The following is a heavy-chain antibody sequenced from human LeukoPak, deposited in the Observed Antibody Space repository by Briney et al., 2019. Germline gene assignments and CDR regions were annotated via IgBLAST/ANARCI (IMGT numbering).Heavy chain of an antibody. J-gene: IGHJ4*02. CDR2: INHSGST. Sequence: PSETLSLTCAVYGGSFSGYYWSWIRQPPGNGLEWIGEINHSGSTNYNPSLKSRVTISVDTSKNQFSLKLSSVTAADTAVYYCARGWDSSSSHWGQGTLVTVSS. CDR3: ARGWDSSSSH. CDR1: GGSFSGYY. D-gene: IGHD6-6*01. V-gene: IGHV4-34*01.